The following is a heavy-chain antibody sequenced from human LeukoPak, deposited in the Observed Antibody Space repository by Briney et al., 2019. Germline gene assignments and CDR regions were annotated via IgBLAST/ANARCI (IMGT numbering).Heavy chain of an antibody. V-gene: IGHV1-46*01. CDR2: INPSGGST. CDR3: AIHYYGSGSYYPDNWFDP. Sequence: AASVKVSCKASGYTFTSYYMHWVRQAPGQGLEWMGIINPSGGSTSYAQKFQGRVTMTEDTSTDTAYMELSSLRSEDTAVYYCAIHYYGSGSYYPDNWFDPWGQGTLVTVSS. D-gene: IGHD3-10*01. CDR1: GYTFTSYY. J-gene: IGHJ5*02.